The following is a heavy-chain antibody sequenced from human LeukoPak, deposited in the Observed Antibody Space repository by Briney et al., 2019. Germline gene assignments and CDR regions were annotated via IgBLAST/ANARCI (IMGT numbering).Heavy chain of an antibody. Sequence: GGSLRLSCAASGFTFSSYWMSWVRQAPGKGLEWVANIKQDGSEKYYVDSVKGRFTISRDNAKNSLYLQMNSLRAEDTAVYYCARAGITMVRGISPRRFYYYYMDVWGKGTTVTISS. CDR3: ARAGITMVRGISPRRFYYYYMDV. CDR2: IKQDGSEK. V-gene: IGHV3-7*01. J-gene: IGHJ6*03. D-gene: IGHD3-10*01. CDR1: GFTFSSYW.